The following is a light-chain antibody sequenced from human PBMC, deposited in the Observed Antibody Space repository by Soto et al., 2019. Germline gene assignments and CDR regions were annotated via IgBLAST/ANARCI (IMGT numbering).Light chain of an antibody. CDR3: CSYAGSDPWV. Sequence: QSALTQPASVSGSPGQSITISCIGSSSDIGTYNHVSWYQHHPGKAPKLIIYDGTLRPSGISDRFSASKSGNTASLTISGLQAEDEADDHCCSYAGSDPWVFGGGTKVTVL. V-gene: IGLV2-23*01. CDR1: SSDIGTYNH. J-gene: IGLJ2*01. CDR2: DGT.